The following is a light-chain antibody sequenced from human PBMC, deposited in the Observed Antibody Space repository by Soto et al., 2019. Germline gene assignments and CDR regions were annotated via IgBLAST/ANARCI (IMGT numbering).Light chain of an antibody. CDR3: AAWDDSLNGVV. V-gene: IGLV1-44*01. CDR1: SSNIGSNT. CDR2: GNN. J-gene: IGLJ2*01. Sequence: QSVLTQPPSASGTPGQRVTISCSGSSSNIGSNTVNWFQQLPGTAPKLLIYGNNQRPSGVPDRFSGSKSATSASLAISGLQSEDEADYYCAAWDDSLNGVVFGGGTKVTVL.